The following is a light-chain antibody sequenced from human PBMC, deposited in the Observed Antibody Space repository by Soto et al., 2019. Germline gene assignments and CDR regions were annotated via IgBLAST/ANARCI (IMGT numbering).Light chain of an antibody. CDR2: EAS. V-gene: IGKV1-5*03. CDR1: QSTSTW. J-gene: IGKJ1*01. Sequence: DIQMTQSPSTLSASVGERVTITCRASQSTSTWLAWYQQRPGKTPKLLISEASKLESGVPSRFSGSGSGTEFTLTISRLQPDDFATYYCQQYITYPYAFGQGTKVEIK. CDR3: QQYITYPYA.